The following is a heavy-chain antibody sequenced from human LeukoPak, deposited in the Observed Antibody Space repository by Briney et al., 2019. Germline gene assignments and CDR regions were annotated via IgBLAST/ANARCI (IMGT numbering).Heavy chain of an antibody. CDR2: IYSSGST. CDR1: GASVSGSNYY. Sequence: SETLSLTCAVSGASVSGSNYYWGWIRQPPGKGLEWIGNIYSSGSTYYNASLQSRVTISIDTSKNQFSLRLNSVAAADTAMYYCARGDYSSSWYDYWGQGTLVTVSS. V-gene: IGHV4-39*07. D-gene: IGHD6-13*01. CDR3: ARGDYSSSWYDY. J-gene: IGHJ4*02.